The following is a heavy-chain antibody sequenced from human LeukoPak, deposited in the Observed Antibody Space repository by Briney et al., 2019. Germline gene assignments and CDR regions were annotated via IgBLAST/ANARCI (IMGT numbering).Heavy chain of an antibody. J-gene: IGHJ2*01. Sequence: ASVKVSCKASGYTFTGYYIHWVRQAPGQGLEWMGWIDPNSGGTNYAQKFQGRVTMTRDTSISTAYMELSRLTPDDTAVYYCAIHWGAGWYFDLWGRGTLVSVSS. CDR3: AIHWGAGWYFDL. V-gene: IGHV1-2*02. D-gene: IGHD7-27*01. CDR2: IDPNSGGT. CDR1: GYTFTGYY.